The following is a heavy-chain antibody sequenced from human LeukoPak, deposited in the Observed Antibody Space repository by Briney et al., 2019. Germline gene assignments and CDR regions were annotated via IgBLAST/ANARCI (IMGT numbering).Heavy chain of an antibody. CDR3: ARDYAFDI. CDR1: GGSISSNNYY. J-gene: IGHJ3*02. Sequence: SETLSLTCTVSGGSISSNNYYWGWIRQPPGKGLEWIGYIYYIGSTNYNPSLKSRVTISVDTSKNQFSLKLSSVTAADTAVYYCARDYAFDIWGQGTMVTVSS. CDR2: IYYIGST. V-gene: IGHV4-61*01.